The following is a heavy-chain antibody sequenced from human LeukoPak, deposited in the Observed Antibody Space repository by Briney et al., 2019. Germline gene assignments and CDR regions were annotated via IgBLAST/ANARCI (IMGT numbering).Heavy chain of an antibody. CDR2: IYYSGST. CDR3: VGVSWLPAAIRFDYYYYMDV. Sequence: SETLSLTCTVSGGSISGYYWSWIRQPAGKGLEWIGYIYYSGSTNYNPSLKSRVTISVDTSKNQFSLKLSSVTAADTAVYYCVGVSWLPAAIRFDYYYYMDVWGKGTTVTVSS. D-gene: IGHD2-2*02. J-gene: IGHJ6*03. V-gene: IGHV4-59*01. CDR1: GGSISGYY.